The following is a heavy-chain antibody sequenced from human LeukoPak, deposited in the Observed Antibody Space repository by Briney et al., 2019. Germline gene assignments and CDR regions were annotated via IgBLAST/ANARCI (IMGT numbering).Heavy chain of an antibody. CDR2: IYTSGST. Sequence: SETLSLTCTVSGGSISSYYWSWIRQPAGKGLEWIGRIYTSGSTNYNPSLKSRVTMSVDTSKNQFSLKLSSVTAADTAVYYCARSDYELEQRYFDYWGQGTLVTVSS. V-gene: IGHV4-4*07. CDR1: GGSISSYY. CDR3: ARSDYELEQRYFDY. D-gene: IGHD1/OR15-1a*01. J-gene: IGHJ4*02.